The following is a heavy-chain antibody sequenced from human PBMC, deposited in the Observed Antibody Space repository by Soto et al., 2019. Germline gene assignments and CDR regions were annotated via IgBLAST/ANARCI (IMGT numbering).Heavy chain of an antibody. D-gene: IGHD1-7*01. CDR2: ISYDGSNK. V-gene: IGHV3-30*18. CDR1: GFTFSSYG. Sequence: PGESLRLSCAASGFTFSSYGMHWVRQAPGKGLEWVAVISYDGSNKYYADSVKGRFTISRDNSKNTLYLQMNSLRAEDTAVYYCAKDQSPLGNYHPYFDYRGQGTLVTVS. J-gene: IGHJ4*02. CDR3: AKDQSPLGNYHPYFDY.